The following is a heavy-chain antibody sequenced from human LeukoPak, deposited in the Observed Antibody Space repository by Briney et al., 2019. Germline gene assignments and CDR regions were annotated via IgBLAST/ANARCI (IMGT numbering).Heavy chain of an antibody. V-gene: IGHV6-1*01. CDR1: GDSVSSNSAA. CDR3: VRDGRSFSVWFDP. Sequence: SQTLSITCGISGDSVSSNSAAWNWIRQSPSRGLEWLGRTYYRSRWYNDYAVSVQSRITINPDTIKNQFSLQLNSVTPEDTAVYYCVRDGRSFSVWFDPWGQGTLVTVSS. J-gene: IGHJ5*02. CDR2: TYYRSRWYN. D-gene: IGHD1-26*01.